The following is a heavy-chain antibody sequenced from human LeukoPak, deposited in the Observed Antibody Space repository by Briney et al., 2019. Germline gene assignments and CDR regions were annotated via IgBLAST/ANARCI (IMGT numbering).Heavy chain of an antibody. J-gene: IGHJ6*02. CDR3: ATAGVGDYYYYYGMDV. CDR2: INPSGGST. V-gene: IGHV1-46*01. D-gene: IGHD3-10*01. Sequence: ASVKVSCKASGYTFTSYYMHWVRQAPGQGLEWMGIINPSGGSTSYAQKFQGRVTMTRDTSTSTVYMELSSLRSEDTAVYYCATAGVGDYYYYYGMDVWGQGTTVTVSS. CDR1: GYTFTSYY.